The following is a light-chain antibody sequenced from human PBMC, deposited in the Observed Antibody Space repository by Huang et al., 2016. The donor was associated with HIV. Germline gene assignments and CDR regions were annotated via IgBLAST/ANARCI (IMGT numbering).Light chain of an antibody. V-gene: IGKV3-11*01. Sequence: EIVLTQSPATLSLSPGERATLSCEASQSVSSFLAWYQQKPGQAPRLLIYDTSNGAAGSPARCSGSGAGTDFTLTISSQEPEVFAVYYCLQRSNSYTFGQGTKLEIK. J-gene: IGKJ2*01. CDR3: LQRSNSYT. CDR2: DTS. CDR1: QSVSSF.